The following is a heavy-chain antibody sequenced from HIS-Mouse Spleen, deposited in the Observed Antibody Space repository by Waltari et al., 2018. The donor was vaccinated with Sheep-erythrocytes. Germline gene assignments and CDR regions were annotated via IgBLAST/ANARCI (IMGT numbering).Heavy chain of an antibody. CDR1: GFTFRSNR. CDR2: ISSSSSYI. CDR3: ARVASGATFDY. J-gene: IGHJ4*02. D-gene: IGHD1-26*01. V-gene: IGHV3-21*01. Sequence: EVQLVESGGGLVKPGGSMRLSCDASGFTFRSNRLNWVRQAPGKGLELVSSISSSSSYIYYADSLKGRFTISRDNAKNSLYLQMNSLRAEDTAVYYCARVASGATFDYWGQGTLVTVSS.